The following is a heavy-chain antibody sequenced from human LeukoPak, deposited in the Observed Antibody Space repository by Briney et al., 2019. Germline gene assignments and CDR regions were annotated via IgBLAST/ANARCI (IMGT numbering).Heavy chain of an antibody. J-gene: IGHJ2*01. CDR1: GFTFDDYA. V-gene: IGHV3-48*04. CDR2: ISSSSSTI. CDR3: ARDHLPDL. Sequence: GGSLRLSCAASGFTFDDYAMHWVRQAPGKGLEWVSYISSSSSTIYYADSVKGRFTISRDNAKNSLYLQMNSLRAEDTAVYYCARDHLPDLWGRGTLVTVSS.